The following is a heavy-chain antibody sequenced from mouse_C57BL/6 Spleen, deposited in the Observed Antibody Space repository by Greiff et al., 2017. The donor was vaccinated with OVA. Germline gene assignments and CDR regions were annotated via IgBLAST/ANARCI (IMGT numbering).Heavy chain of an antibody. D-gene: IGHD2-5*01. CDR3: ARSDYSNYSYYAMDY. V-gene: IGHV1-50*01. Sequence: LQQPGAELVKPGASVTLSCKASGYTFTSYWMQWVKQRPGQGLEWIGEIDPSDSYTNYNQKFKGKAILTVDTSSRTAYMQLSSLTSEDSSVYYGARSDYSNYSYYAMDYWGQGTSVTVSS. CDR2: IDPSDSYT. CDR1: GYTFTSYW. J-gene: IGHJ4*01.